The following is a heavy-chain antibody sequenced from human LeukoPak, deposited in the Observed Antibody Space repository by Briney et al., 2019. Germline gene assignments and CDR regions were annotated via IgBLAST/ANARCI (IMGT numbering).Heavy chain of an antibody. CDR1: GGSISSYY. CDR2: IYTSGST. CDR3: ARQYSSSWYIDY. Sequence: SETLSLTCTVSGGSISSYYWSWIRQPAGKGLEWIGRIYTSGSTNYNPSLKSRVTISVDTSKNQFSPKLSSVTAADTAVYYCARQYSSSWYIDYWGQGTLVTVSS. V-gene: IGHV4-4*07. J-gene: IGHJ4*02. D-gene: IGHD6-13*01.